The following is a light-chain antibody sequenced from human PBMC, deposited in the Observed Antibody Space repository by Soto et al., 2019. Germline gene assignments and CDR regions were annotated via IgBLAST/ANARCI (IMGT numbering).Light chain of an antibody. CDR3: LQDINYPWT. V-gene: IGKV1-5*01. CDR1: QSIGDY. CDR2: DAS. J-gene: IGKJ1*01. Sequence: DIQMTQSPSTLSASVGDRVIITCRASQSIGDYLAWYQQKPGKAPKLLIYDASNLESGVPSTFSGSGSGTEFTLAISSLQPEDSATYYCLQDINYPWTFGQGTKVDIK.